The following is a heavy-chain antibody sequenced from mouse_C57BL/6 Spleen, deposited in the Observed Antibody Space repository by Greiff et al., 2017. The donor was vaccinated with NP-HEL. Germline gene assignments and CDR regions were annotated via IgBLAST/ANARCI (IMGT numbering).Heavy chain of an antibody. CDR1: GYAFSSYW. V-gene: IGHV1-80*01. CDR2: IYPGDGDT. D-gene: IGHD1-1*02. Sequence: VQRVESGAELVKPGASVKISCKASGYAFSSYWMNWVKQRPGKGLEWIGQIYPGDGDTNYNGKFKGKATLTADKSSSTAYMQLSSLTSEDSAVYFCARRGGSYFDYWGQGTTLTVSS. CDR3: ARRGGSYFDY. J-gene: IGHJ2*01.